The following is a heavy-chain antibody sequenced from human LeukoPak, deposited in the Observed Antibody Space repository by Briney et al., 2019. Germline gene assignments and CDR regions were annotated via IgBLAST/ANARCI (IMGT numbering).Heavy chain of an antibody. CDR3: AKIGELPWELFYFDY. CDR1: GFTFDAYA. J-gene: IGHJ4*02. Sequence: GGSLRLSCAASGFTFDAYAMHWVRQAPGKGLEWVSLISGDGGSTYYADSVRGRFTISRDNSKNSLYLQMNSLRTEDTALYYCAKIGELPWELFYFDYWGQGTRVTVSS. CDR2: ISGDGGST. D-gene: IGHD1-26*01. V-gene: IGHV3-43*02.